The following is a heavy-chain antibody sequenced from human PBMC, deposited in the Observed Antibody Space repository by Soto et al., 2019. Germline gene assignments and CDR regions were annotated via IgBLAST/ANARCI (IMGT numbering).Heavy chain of an antibody. J-gene: IGHJ6*02. CDR3: AKDLSGYDFFQDGMDV. CDR1: GFTFSSYA. V-gene: IGHV3-23*01. D-gene: IGHD5-12*01. Sequence: GGSLRLSCAASGFTFSSYAMSWVRQAPGKGLEWVSAISGSGGSTYYADSVKGRFTISRDNSKNTLYLQMNSLRAEDTAVYYCAKDLSGYDFFQDGMDVWGQGTTVTVSS. CDR2: ISGSGGST.